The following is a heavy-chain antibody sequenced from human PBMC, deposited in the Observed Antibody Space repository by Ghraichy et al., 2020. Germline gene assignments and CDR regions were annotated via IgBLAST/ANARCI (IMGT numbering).Heavy chain of an antibody. J-gene: IGHJ6*03. V-gene: IGHV1-8*01. CDR3: ARGRPYCSGGSCYSPPYYYSYYYMDV. CDR1: GFTFTSYD. D-gene: IGHD2-15*01. CDR2: MNPNSGNT. Sequence: ASVKVSCKASGFTFTSYDINWVRQATGQGLEWMGWMNPNSGNTGYAQKFQGRVTMTRNTSISTAYMELSSLRSEDTAMYYCARGRPYCSGGSCYSPPYYYSYYYMDVWGKGTTVTVSS.